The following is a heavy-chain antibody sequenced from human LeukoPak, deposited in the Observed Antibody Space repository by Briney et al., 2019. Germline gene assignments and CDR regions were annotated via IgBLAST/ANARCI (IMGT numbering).Heavy chain of an antibody. J-gene: IGHJ4*02. CDR2: IIPIFGTA. CDR1: GYTFTSYY. CDR3: ARAYCGGDCYSEGMDY. Sequence: SVKVSCKASGYTFTSYYMHWVRQAPGQGLEWMGGIIPIFGTANYAQKFQGRVTITADESTSTAYMELSSLRSEDTAVYYCARAYCGGDCYSEGMDYWGQGTLVTVSS. V-gene: IGHV1-69*13. D-gene: IGHD2-21*01.